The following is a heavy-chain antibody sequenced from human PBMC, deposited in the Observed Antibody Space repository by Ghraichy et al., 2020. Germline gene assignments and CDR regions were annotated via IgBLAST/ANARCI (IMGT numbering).Heavy chain of an antibody. Sequence: SETLSLTCTVSGFSIDNSDYYWGWNRQTPGKGLEWIGSIFYSGSAYYNPSLKSRVTMSVDTSQNQFSLKLTSVTAADTAVYYCASLWVDSSTSNYFYDIDVWGPGTTFSVSS. V-gene: IGHV4-39*01. CDR1: GFSIDNSDYY. CDR3: ASLWVDSSTSNYFYDIDV. D-gene: IGHD2-2*01. CDR2: IFYSGSA. J-gene: IGHJ6*02.